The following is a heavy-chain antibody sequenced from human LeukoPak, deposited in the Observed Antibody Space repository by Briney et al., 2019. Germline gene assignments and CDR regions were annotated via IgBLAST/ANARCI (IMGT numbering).Heavy chain of an antibody. CDR1: GGFIRDSGYY. CDR3: ARAGRYFDWLLGD. Sequence: SETLSLTCTVSGGFIRDSGYYWGWIRQPPGKGLEWIGSIYYSGSTYYNPSLKSRVTISVDTSKNQFSLKLSSVTAADTAVYYCARAGRYFDWLLGDWGQGTLVTVSS. D-gene: IGHD3-9*01. CDR2: IYYSGST. J-gene: IGHJ4*02. V-gene: IGHV4-39*07.